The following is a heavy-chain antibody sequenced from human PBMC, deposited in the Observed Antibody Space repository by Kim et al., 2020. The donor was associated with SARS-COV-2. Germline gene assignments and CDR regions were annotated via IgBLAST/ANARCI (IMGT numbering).Heavy chain of an antibody. Sequence: SVKVSCKASGFTFTSSAVQWVRQARGQRLEWIGWIVVGSGNTNYAQKFQERVTITRDMSTSTAYMELRSLRSEDTAVYYCAAFPFYDSSGYWIGAFDIWGQGRMVTVSS. D-gene: IGHD3-22*01. J-gene: IGHJ3*02. CDR1: GFTFTSSA. CDR3: AAFPFYDSSGYWIGAFDI. V-gene: IGHV1-58*01. CDR2: IVVGSGNT.